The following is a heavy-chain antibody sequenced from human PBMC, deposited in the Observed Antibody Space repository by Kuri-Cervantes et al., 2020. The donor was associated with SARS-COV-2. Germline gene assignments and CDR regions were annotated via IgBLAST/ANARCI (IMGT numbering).Heavy chain of an antibody. CDR2: IGPSGTTK. J-gene: IGHJ3*02. CDR3: ARQVFDAFDI. V-gene: IGHV3-11*04. CDR1: GFIFSDYY. Sequence: GGSLRLSCTASGFIFSDYYMTWIRQAPGKGLEWVSNIGPSGTTKYYADSVKGRFTISRDNAKNSLYLQMSSLRAEDTAVYYCARQVFDAFDIWGQGTMVTVSS.